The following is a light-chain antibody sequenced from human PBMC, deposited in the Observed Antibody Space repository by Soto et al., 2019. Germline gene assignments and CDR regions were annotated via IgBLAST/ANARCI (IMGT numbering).Light chain of an antibody. J-gene: IGKJ2*01. V-gene: IGKV1-39*01. CDR1: QSISNY. Sequence: IEMTQDPSSLSASVGDRVTITCRASQSISNYVNWYQHKPGKAPKVLIYDASTLSSGVPTRFSGSGSGTEFPLTISSLQPEDFAPYYCQQSYTTPLFTFGQGTPLEI. CDR2: DAS. CDR3: QQSYTTPLFT.